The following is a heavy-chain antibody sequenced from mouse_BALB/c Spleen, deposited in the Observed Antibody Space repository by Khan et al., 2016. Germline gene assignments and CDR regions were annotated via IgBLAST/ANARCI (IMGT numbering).Heavy chain of an antibody. Sequence: QVQLKESGPGLVAPSQSLSITCTVSGFSLISYGVHWVRQPPGKGLEWLVVIWSDGSTTYNSALKSRLSISKDNSKNQVLLKMKSLQSDETAMYYCARRGYYYVMDYWGQGTSVTVSS. CDR3: ARRGYYYVMDY. J-gene: IGHJ4*01. CDR2: IWSDGST. CDR1: GFSLISYG. V-gene: IGHV2-6*02.